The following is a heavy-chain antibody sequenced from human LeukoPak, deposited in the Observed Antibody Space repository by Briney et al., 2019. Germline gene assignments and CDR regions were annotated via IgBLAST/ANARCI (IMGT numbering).Heavy chain of an antibody. D-gene: IGHD2-2*01. J-gene: IGHJ6*03. CDR3: ARGGYCSSTSCYPHYYYYMDV. CDR1: GGSISSSSYY. Sequence: SETLSLTCTVSGGSISSSSYYWGWIRQPPGKGLEWIGSIYYSGSTYYNPSLKSRVTISVDTSKNQFSLKLSSVTAADTAVYYCARGGYCSSTSCYPHYYYYMDVWGKGTTVTISS. V-gene: IGHV4-39*07. CDR2: IYYSGST.